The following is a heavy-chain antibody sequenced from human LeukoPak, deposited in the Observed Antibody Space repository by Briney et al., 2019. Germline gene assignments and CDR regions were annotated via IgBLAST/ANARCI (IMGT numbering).Heavy chain of an antibody. CDR3: ARESAHPGSSYYYYGMDV. CDR2: ISYDGSNK. Sequence: GGSLRLSCAASGFTFSSYAMHWVRQAPGKGLEWVAVISYDGSNKYYADSVKGRFTISRDNSKSTLYLQMNSLRAEDTAVYYCARESAHPGSSYYYYGMDVWGQGTTVTVSS. V-gene: IGHV3-30*04. D-gene: IGHD1-14*01. J-gene: IGHJ6*02. CDR1: GFTFSSYA.